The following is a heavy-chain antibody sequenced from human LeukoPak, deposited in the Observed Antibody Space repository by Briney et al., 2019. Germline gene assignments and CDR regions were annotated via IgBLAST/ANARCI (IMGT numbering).Heavy chain of an antibody. CDR1: GFTFRNYA. D-gene: IGHD2-2*01. CDR2: ISHDGSNT. V-gene: IGHV3-30-3*01. Sequence: GGSLRLSCEGSGFTFRNYAMHWVRQAPGKGLEWVAVISHDGSNTYYTDSVKGRFTIPRGDSKNTLYLQMNSLRGEDTAVYYCARPYCSSSSCNPYYYWFMDVWGKGTTVTVSS. J-gene: IGHJ6*03. CDR3: ARPYCSSSSCNPYYYWFMDV.